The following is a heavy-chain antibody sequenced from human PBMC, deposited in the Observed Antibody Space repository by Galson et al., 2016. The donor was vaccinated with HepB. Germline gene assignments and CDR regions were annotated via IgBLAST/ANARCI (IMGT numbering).Heavy chain of an antibody. Sequence: SLRLSCATSGFAFNTYAMNWVRQAPGKGLEWVAGVSGHAGSTYYADSVKGRFAISRDNSKNTLFLQMNGLRADDTAVYHCASYPGYFPGNWGQGTLVTVSS. CDR2: VSGHAGST. CDR3: ASYPGYFPGN. V-gene: IGHV3-23*01. J-gene: IGHJ4*02. CDR1: GFAFNTYA. D-gene: IGHD3-9*01.